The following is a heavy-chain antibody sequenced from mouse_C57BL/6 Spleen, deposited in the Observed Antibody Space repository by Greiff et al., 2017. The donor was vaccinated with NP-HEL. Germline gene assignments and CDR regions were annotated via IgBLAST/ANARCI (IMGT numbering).Heavy chain of an antibody. Sequence: VQLQQSGAELVRPGASVTLSCKASGYTFTDYEMHWVKQTPVHGLEWIGAIDPETGGTAYNQKFKGKAILTADKSSSTAYMELRSLTSEDSAVYYCTEIYDGYSYYFDYWGQGTTLTVSS. V-gene: IGHV1-15*01. CDR2: IDPETGGT. D-gene: IGHD2-3*01. CDR1: GYTFTDYE. CDR3: TEIYDGYSYYFDY. J-gene: IGHJ2*01.